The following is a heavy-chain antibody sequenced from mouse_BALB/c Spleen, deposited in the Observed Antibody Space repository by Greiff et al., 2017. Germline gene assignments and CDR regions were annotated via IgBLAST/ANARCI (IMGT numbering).Heavy chain of an antibody. V-gene: IGHV1-9*01. J-gene: IGHJ4*01. Sequence: QVQLQQSGAELMKPGASVKISCKATGYTFSSYWIEWVKQRPGHGLEWIGEILPGSGSTNYNEKFKGKATFTADTSSNTAYMQLSSLTSEDSAVYYCARGGYGYKDAMDYWGQGTSVTVSS. D-gene: IGHD1-2*01. CDR3: ARGGYGYKDAMDY. CDR1: GYTFSSYW. CDR2: ILPGSGST.